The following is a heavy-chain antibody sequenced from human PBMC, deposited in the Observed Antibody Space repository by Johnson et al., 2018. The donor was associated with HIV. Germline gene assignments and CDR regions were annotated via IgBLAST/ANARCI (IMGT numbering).Heavy chain of an antibody. CDR3: ARRLWFRNLYDAFDI. CDR1: GFTFSSYG. J-gene: IGHJ3*02. CDR2: IWYDGSNK. Sequence: VQLVESGGGVVQPGRSLRLSCAASGFTFSSYGMHWVRQAPGKGLEWVAVIWYDGSNKYYADSVKGRFTISRDTAKNTLYLQMNNLRPEDTALYYCARRLWFRNLYDAFDIWGQGTMVTVSS. D-gene: IGHD3-10*01. V-gene: IGHV3-33*08.